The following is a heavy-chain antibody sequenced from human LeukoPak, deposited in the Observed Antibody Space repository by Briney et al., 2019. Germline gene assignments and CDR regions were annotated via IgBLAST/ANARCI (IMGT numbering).Heavy chain of an antibody. CDR1: GYTFTSYG. V-gene: IGHV1-18*01. CDR3: ARAWDYYDSSGYLASDDAFDI. Sequence: ASVKVSCKASGYTFTSYGISWVRQAPGQGLEWMGWISAYNGNTNYAQKLQGRVTMTTDTSTSTAYMELRSLRSDDTAVYCCARAWDYYDSSGYLASDDAFDIRGQGTMVTVSS. D-gene: IGHD3-22*01. CDR2: ISAYNGNT. J-gene: IGHJ3*02.